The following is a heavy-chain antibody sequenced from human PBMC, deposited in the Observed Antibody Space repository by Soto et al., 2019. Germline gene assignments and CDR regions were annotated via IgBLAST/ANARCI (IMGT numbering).Heavy chain of an antibody. CDR2: ISGSGDST. V-gene: IGHV3-23*01. Sequence: PGGSLRLSCAASGLTFSSYAMGWVRQATGKGLEWASAISGSGDSTYYADSVKGRFTISRDNSKNTLYLQMNSLRAEYTAVYYCAKDLGGIAVAPTPTYYFDYWGQGTLVTVSS. J-gene: IGHJ4*02. CDR1: GLTFSSYA. CDR3: AKDLGGIAVAPTPTYYFDY. D-gene: IGHD6-19*01.